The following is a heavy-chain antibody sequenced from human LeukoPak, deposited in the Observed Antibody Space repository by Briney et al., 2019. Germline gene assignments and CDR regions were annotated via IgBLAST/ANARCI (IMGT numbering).Heavy chain of an antibody. CDR2: IHRGVPT. CDR3: VHPTGWPGFDY. D-gene: IGHD6-19*01. J-gene: IGHJ4*02. V-gene: IGHV4-4*08. Sequence: AETLSLICTPSGLSMSRFFWAWVRQPPGGGREWVGTIHRGVPTYFNPPLKRGETISVDTSKNAFSLTLTSVTAADTAVYYCVHPTGWPGFDYWGQGILVTVSS. CDR1: GLSMSRFF.